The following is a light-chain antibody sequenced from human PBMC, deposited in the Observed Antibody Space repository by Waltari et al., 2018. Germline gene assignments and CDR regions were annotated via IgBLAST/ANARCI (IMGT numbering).Light chain of an antibody. V-gene: IGKV3-20*01. J-gene: IGKJ1*01. Sequence: EIVLTQSPGTLSLSPGERATFSCRASQSVSSSYFAWYQQKPGQAPRLLIYGASSRATGIPDRFSGSGSGTDFTLTISRLEPEDFAVYYCQQYGSSRTFGQGTKVEIK. CDR1: QSVSSSY. CDR3: QQYGSSRT. CDR2: GAS.